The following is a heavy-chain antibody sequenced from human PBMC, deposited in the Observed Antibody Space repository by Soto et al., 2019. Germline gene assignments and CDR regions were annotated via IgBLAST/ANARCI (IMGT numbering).Heavy chain of an antibody. CDR1: GFTFSRSA. V-gene: IGHV3-23*01. CDR3: AKESSRFFAWLAKPAHYFDS. CDR2: ISGSGDSP. D-gene: IGHD3-9*01. J-gene: IGHJ4*02. Sequence: EVLLLESGGGLVQPGGSLTVSCEASGFTFSRSAMSWVRQAPGKGLEWVSGISGSGDSPSYADSVLGRFTISRDNYKDTVYLVMDSLRADDTAVYYCAKESSRFFAWLAKPAHYFDSWGQGTLVSVSS.